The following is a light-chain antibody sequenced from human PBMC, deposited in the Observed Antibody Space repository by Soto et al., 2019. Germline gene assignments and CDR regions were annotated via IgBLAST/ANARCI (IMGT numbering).Light chain of an antibody. CDR2: ESS. CDR1: QSVSSW. J-gene: IGKJ2*01. Sequence: DIQMTQSPSILSASVGDRVTITCRASQSVSSWLAWYQQKPGKAPKLLIFESSTLQCGVRSRFSGSGSGTEFTLTFSSVEADDFATYYCQHYDSHRGSFGQGTKLEIK. V-gene: IGKV1-5*01. CDR3: QHYDSHRGS.